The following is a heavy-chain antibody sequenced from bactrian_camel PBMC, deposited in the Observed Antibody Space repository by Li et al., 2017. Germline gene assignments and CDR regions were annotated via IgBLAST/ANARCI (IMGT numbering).Heavy chain of an antibody. D-gene: IGHD2*01. CDR1: GHSRGSNC. J-gene: IGHJ6*01. CDR2: IRRSGGET. Sequence: QLVESGGGSVQTGGSLRLSCVVSGHSRGSNCVGWYRLPPGRAPAEREGIAAIRRSGGETWYAGSVKGRFTISQDNAKNMVYLQMNGLKPDDSAMYYCAAAGVHCFRGYWDRWSFGFWGPGTQVTVS. CDR3: AAAGVHCFRGYWDRWSFGF. V-gene: IGHV3-3*01.